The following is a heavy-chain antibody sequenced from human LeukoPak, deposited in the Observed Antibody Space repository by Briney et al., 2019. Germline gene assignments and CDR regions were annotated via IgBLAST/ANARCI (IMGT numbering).Heavy chain of an antibody. J-gene: IGHJ5*02. D-gene: IGHD2-15*01. CDR3: ARQKDIVDWFDP. V-gene: IGHV4-59*01. CDR1: GGSINSYF. CDR2: IYYSGST. Sequence: SETLSLTCTVSGGSINSYFWSWIRQPPGKGLEWIGYIYYSGSTNYNPSLKSRVTISVDTSKNQFSLKLSSVTAADTAVYYCARQKDIVDWFDPWGQGTLVTVSS.